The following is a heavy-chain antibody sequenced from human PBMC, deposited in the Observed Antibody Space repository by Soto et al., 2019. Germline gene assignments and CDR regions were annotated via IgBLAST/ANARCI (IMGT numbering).Heavy chain of an antibody. Sequence: GGSLRLSCTASGFTFHNYAMHWVRQAPGKGLEWVSSISWDSGSLAYADSVKGRFSISRDNAENSLYLQMNGLRPDDTALYYCATGGVSGAGPTWSAFDFWGRGTMVTVSS. CDR2: ISWDSGSL. D-gene: IGHD1-1*01. CDR1: GFTFHNYA. CDR3: ATGGVSGAGPTWSAFDF. V-gene: IGHV3-9*01. J-gene: IGHJ3*01.